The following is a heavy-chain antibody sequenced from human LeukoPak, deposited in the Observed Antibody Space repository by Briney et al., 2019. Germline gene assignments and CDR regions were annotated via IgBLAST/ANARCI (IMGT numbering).Heavy chain of an antibody. V-gene: IGHV3-48*01. CDR3: ARDLQWELLRHDRVGY. CDR1: GFTFSSYS. J-gene: IGHJ4*02. CDR2: ISSSSSTI. Sequence: PGGSLRLSCAASGFTFSSYSMNWVRQAPGKGLEWVSYISSSSSTIYYADSVKGRFTISRDNAKNSLYLQMNSLRAEDTAVYYCARDLQWELLRHDRVGYWGQGTLVTVSS. D-gene: IGHD1-26*01.